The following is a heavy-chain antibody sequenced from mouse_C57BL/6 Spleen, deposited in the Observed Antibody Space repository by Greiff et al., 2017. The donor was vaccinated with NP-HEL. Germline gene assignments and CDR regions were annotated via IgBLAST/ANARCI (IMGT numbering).Heavy chain of an antibody. Sequence: EVKLVESGGGLVKPGGSLKLSCAASGFTFSSYAMSWVRQTPEKRLEWVATISDGGSYTYYPDNVKGRFTISRDNAKNNLYLQMSHLKSEDTAMYYGASDGENGNYAFAYWGQGTLVTVSA. CDR1: GFTFSSYA. CDR3: ASDGENGNYAFAY. D-gene: IGHD2-1*01. J-gene: IGHJ3*01. V-gene: IGHV5-4*03. CDR2: ISDGGSYT.